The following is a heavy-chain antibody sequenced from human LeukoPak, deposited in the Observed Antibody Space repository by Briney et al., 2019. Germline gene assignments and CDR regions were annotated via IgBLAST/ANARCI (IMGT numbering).Heavy chain of an antibody. J-gene: IGHJ4*02. CDR1: GFTFSSHW. CDR3: ARPVGTTVSVDY. CDR2: ISPDGSTT. Sequence: GGSLRLSCAASGFTFSSHWMHWVRQAPGKGLVWASVISPDGSTTNYAEPVKGRFTISRDNAKNTLYLQMNSLRAEDTAVYYCARPVGTTVSVDYWGQGTPVTVSS. V-gene: IGHV3-74*01. D-gene: IGHD1-26*01.